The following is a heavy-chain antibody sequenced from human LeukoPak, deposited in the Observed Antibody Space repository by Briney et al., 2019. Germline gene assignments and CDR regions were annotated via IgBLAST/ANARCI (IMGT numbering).Heavy chain of an antibody. CDR2: ISAYNGNT. J-gene: IGHJ4*02. V-gene: IGHV1-18*01. Sequence: APVKVSCKASGYTFTSYGISWVRQAPGQGLEWMGWISAYNGNTNYAQKLQGRVTMTTDTSTSTAYMELRSLRSDDTAVYYCARVYSSSWSHTLYFDYWGQGTLVTVSS. CDR1: GYTFTSYG. CDR3: ARVYSSSWSHTLYFDY. D-gene: IGHD6-13*01.